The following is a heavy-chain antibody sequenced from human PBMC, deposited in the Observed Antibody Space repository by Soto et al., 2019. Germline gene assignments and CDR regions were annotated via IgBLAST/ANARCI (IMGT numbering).Heavy chain of an antibody. Sequence: SETLSLTCTVSGGSISSGDFYWSWIRQPPGKGLELIGNIYYSGSTYYNPSLRSRAIMSVDTSQNQFSLKLSSLTAADTAVYFCARADDFSDRLDYWGQGALVTVYS. CDR2: IYYSGST. CDR1: GGSISSGDFY. J-gene: IGHJ4*02. V-gene: IGHV4-30-4*01. CDR3: ARADDFSDRLDY. D-gene: IGHD4-17*01.